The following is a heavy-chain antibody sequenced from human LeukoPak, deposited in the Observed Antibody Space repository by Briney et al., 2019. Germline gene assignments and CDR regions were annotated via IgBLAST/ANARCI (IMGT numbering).Heavy chain of an antibody. Sequence: ASVKVSCKASGYTFTSYDINWVRQATGQGLEWMGWMNPNSGNTGYAQKFQGRVTMTRNTSISTAYMELSSLRSEDTAVYYCARVRYGVRGARGYFDYWGQGTLVTVSS. J-gene: IGHJ4*02. V-gene: IGHV1-8*01. CDR2: MNPNSGNT. D-gene: IGHD3-10*01. CDR1: GYTFTSYD. CDR3: ARVRYGVRGARGYFDY.